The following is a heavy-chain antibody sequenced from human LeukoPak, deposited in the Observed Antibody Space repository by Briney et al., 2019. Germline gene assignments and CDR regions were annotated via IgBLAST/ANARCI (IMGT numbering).Heavy chain of an antibody. D-gene: IGHD3-22*01. V-gene: IGHV3-21*01. Sequence: PGGSLRLSCAASGFTFRSYSMNWVRQAPGKGLEWVSTISSSSTYIYYADSVKGRFTISRDNAENSVYLQMDSLRGDDTAVYYCAKAQGGYSYFDYWGQGTLVTVSS. CDR3: AKAQGGYSYFDY. CDR1: GFTFRSYS. J-gene: IGHJ4*02. CDR2: ISSSSTYI.